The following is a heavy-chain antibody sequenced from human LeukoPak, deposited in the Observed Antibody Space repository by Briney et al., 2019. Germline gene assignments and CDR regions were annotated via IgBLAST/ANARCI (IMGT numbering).Heavy chain of an antibody. Sequence: SETLSLTCTVSGGSISSGDYYWSWIRQPPGKGLEWIGYIYYSGSTNYNPSLKSRVTISVDTSKNQFSLKLSSVTAADTAVYYCARLSRIAARPNDYWGQGTLVTVSS. V-gene: IGHV4-30-4*01. J-gene: IGHJ4*02. CDR2: IYYSGST. CDR1: GGSISSGDYY. CDR3: ARLSRIAARPNDY. D-gene: IGHD6-6*01.